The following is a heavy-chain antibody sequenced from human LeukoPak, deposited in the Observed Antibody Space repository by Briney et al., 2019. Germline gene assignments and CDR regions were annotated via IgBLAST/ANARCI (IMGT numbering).Heavy chain of an antibody. CDR3: ARNFRGRWLQPGDAFDI. CDR2: ISAYNGNT. D-gene: IGHD5-24*01. Sequence: ASVKVSCKASGYTFTSYGISWVRQAPGQGLEWMGWISAYNGNTNYAQKLQGRVTMTTDTSTSTAYMELRSLRSDDTAVYYCARNFRGRWLQPGDAFDIWGQGTMVTVSS. V-gene: IGHV1-18*01. CDR1: GYTFTSYG. J-gene: IGHJ3*02.